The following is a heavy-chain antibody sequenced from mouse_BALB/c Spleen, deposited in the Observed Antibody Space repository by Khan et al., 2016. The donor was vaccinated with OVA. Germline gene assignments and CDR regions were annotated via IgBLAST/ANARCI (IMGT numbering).Heavy chain of an antibody. CDR1: GFNIKDTY. Sequence: VQLQQSGAELMKPGASVKLSCTASGFNIKDTYMHWVKQRPEQGLEWIGRIDPANGNTKYDPKFQGKATMTSDTSSNTAYLQLSSLTSEDTAVYYCADSLRLVAMDYWGQGTSVTVSS. J-gene: IGHJ4*01. V-gene: IGHV14-3*02. CDR2: IDPANGNT. D-gene: IGHD1-2*01. CDR3: ADSLRLVAMDY.